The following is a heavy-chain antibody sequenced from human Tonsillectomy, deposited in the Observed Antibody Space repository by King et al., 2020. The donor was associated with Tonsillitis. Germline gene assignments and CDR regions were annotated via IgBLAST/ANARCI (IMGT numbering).Heavy chain of an antibody. CDR2: IYTSGST. CDR3: ARDRHDYGDFYPDY. CDR1: GGSISRYY. Sequence: QVQLQESGPGLVKPSETLSLTCTVSGGSISRYYWSWIRQPAGKGLEWIGRIYTSGSTNYNPSLKSRVTMSVETSKNQFSLKLSSVTAADTAVYYCARDRHDYGDFYPDYWGQGTLVTVSS. J-gene: IGHJ4*02. V-gene: IGHV4-4*07. D-gene: IGHD4-17*01.